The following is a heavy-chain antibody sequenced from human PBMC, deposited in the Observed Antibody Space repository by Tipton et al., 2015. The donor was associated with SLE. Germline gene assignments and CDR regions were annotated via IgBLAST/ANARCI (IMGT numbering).Heavy chain of an antibody. V-gene: IGHV4-61*01. CDR1: GGSISSGSYY. CDR2: IYYSGST. D-gene: IGHD6-6*01. J-gene: IGHJ4*02. CDR3: ARDLAARGGHYFDY. Sequence: TLSLTCTVSGGSISSGSYYWSWIRQPPGKGLEWIGYIYYSGSTNYNPSLKSRVTISVDTSKNQFSLKLSSVTAVDTAVYYCARDLAARGGHYFDYWGQGTLVTVSS.